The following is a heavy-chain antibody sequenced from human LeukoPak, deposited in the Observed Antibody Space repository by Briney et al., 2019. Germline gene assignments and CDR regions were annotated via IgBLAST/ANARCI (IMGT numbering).Heavy chain of an antibody. D-gene: IGHD3-10*01. CDR3: ARGPLFYGSGVTYFDD. J-gene: IGHJ4*02. Sequence: SVKVSCKASGGTFSSYAISWVRQAPGQGLEWMGGIIPIFGTANYAQKFQGRVTIITGESTSTAYMELSSLVSEDTAVYYCARGPLFYGSGVTYFDDWGQGTLVTVSS. CDR1: GGTFSSYA. V-gene: IGHV1-69*05. CDR2: IIPIFGTA.